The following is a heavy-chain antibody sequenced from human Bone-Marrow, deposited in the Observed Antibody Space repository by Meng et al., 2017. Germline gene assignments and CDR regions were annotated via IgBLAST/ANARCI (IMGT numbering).Heavy chain of an antibody. D-gene: IGHD6-6*01. CDR2: INHSGST. CDR1: GGSFSGYY. Sequence: QVQLQESGPGLVKPSQTLSLTCAVYGGSFSGYYWSWIRQPPGKGLEWIGEINHSGSTNYNPSLKSRVTISVDTSKNQFSLKLSSVTAADTAVYYCARGLRAARPLLFGYWGQGTLVTVSS. V-gene: IGHV4-34*09. CDR3: ARGLRAARPLLFGY. J-gene: IGHJ4*02.